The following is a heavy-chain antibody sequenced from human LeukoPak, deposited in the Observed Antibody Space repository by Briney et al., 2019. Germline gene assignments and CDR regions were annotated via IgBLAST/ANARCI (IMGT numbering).Heavy chain of an antibody. CDR1: GGSFSGYN. CDR2: INHSGST. Sequence: SETLSLTCAVYGGSFSGYNWSWIRQPPGKGLEWIGEINHSGSTNYNPSLKSRVTISVDTSKNQFSLKLSSVTAADTAVYYCARTFNPSIFGVYYYYYMDVWGKGTTVTVSS. D-gene: IGHD3-3*01. CDR3: ARTFNPSIFGVYYYYYMDV. V-gene: IGHV4-34*01. J-gene: IGHJ6*03.